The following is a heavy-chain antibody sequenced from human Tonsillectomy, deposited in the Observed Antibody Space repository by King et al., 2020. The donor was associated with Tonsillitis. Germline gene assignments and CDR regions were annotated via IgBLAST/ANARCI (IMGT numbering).Heavy chain of an antibody. V-gene: IGHV3-9*02. Sequence: VQLVESGGGLVQPGRSLRVSCAASGFTSDDHAMHWVRQAPGKGLEWVAGISWNSGSIGYADSVKGRFTISRDNAKNSLYLQMNSLRAEDTALYYCAKDTSSGCWSGYRNGLDVWGQGSTVTVSS. J-gene: IGHJ6*02. D-gene: IGHD3-3*01. CDR2: ISWNSGSI. CDR3: AKDTSSGCWSGYRNGLDV. CDR1: GFTSDDHA.